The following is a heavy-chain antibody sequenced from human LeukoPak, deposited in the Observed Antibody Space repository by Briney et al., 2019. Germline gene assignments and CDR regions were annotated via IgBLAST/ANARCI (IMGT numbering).Heavy chain of an antibody. V-gene: IGHV1-2*02. CDR1: GYTFTSYA. D-gene: IGHD6-19*01. CDR2: INPNSGGT. J-gene: IGHJ4*02. CDR3: ARWEAVAGFDY. Sequence: ASVKVSCKASGYTFTSYAMNWVRQAPGQGLEWMGWINPNSGGTNYAQKFQGRVTMTRDTSISTAYMELSRLRSDDTAVYYCARWEAVAGFDYWGQGTLVTVSS.